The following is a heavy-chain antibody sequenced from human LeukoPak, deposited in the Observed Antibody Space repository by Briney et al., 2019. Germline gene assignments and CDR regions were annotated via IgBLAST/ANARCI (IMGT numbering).Heavy chain of an antibody. V-gene: IGHV3-66*01. CDR1: GXTVSRYY. CDR2: FYIDGNT. Sequence: GGSLRLSCAASGXTVSRYYMSWVRQAPGKGLEWVSVFYIDGNTYYADSVRGRFTISRDNSKNTVYLQMNSLRAEDTALYYCARGDGYNFFDSWGQGTLVTVSS. CDR3: ARGDGYNFFDS. D-gene: IGHD5-24*01. J-gene: IGHJ4*02.